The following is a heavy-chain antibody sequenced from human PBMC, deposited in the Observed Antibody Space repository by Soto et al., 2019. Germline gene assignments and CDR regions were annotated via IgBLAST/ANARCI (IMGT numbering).Heavy chain of an antibody. CDR1: GFTFTSSA. V-gene: IGHV1-58*01. CDR3: AADGFSSSAPNYYGMDV. CDR2: IVVGSGNT. J-gene: IGHJ6*02. Sequence: ASVKVSCKASGFTFTSSAVQWVRQARGQRLEWIGWIVVGSGNTNYAQKFQERVTITKDMSTSTAYMELSSLRSEDTAVYYCAADGFSSSAPNYYGMDVWGQGTTVTVSS. D-gene: IGHD6-6*01.